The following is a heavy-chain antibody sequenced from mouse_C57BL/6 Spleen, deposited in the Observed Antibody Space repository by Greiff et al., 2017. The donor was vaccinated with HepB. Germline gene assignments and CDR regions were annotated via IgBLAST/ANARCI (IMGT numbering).Heavy chain of an antibody. CDR3: ARSGADYYGSRYYAMDY. D-gene: IGHD1-1*01. Sequence: QVQLKESGPELVKPGASVKISCKASGYAFSSSWMNWVKQRPGKGLEWIGRIYPGDGDTNYNGKFKGKATLTADKSSSTAYMQLSSLTSEDSAVYFCARSGADYYGSRYYAMDYWGQGTSVTVSS. J-gene: IGHJ4*01. CDR1: GYAFSSSW. V-gene: IGHV1-82*01. CDR2: IYPGDGDT.